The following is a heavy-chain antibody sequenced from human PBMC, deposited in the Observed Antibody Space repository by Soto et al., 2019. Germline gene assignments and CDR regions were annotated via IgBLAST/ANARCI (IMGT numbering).Heavy chain of an antibody. CDR1: GFALTSSR. V-gene: IGHV3-21*01. CDR3: ARVHLVAVSASLPAMDV. Sequence: GRSLRLSCVASGFALTSSRMNWVRQATGEGLEWVASISGSGKDTFYRHSVKGRFAISRDSAGTSLFLRMDSVKVEATAVYNRARVHLVAVSASLPAMDVWAPGTAVTDSS. D-gene: IGHD6-6*01. J-gene: IGHJ6*02. CDR2: ISGSGKDT.